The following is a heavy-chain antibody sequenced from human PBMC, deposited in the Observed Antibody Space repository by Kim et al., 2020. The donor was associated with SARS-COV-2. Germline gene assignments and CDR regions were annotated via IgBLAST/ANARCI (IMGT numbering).Heavy chain of an antibody. CDR3: ASCSGSYYEVLYYYGMDV. CDR2: ISYDGSNK. D-gene: IGHD1-26*01. CDR1: GFTFSSYA. J-gene: IGHJ6*02. Sequence: GGSLRLSCAASGFTFSSYAMHWVRQAPGKGLEWVAVISYDGSNKYYADSVKGRFTISRDNSKNTLYLQMNSLRSEDTAVYYCASCSGSYYEVLYYYGMDVWGQGTTVTVSS. V-gene: IGHV3-30-3*01.